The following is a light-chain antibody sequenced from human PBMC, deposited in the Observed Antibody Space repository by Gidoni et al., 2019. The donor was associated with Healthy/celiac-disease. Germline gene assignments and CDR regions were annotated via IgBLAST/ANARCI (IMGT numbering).Light chain of an antibody. CDR2: DVS. CDR3: CSYAGSFHVV. Sequence: QSALTQPRSVSGSPGQSVTISCTGTSSVVGGYNYVSWYQQHPGKAPKLMIYDVSKLPSGVPDRFSGSKSGNTASLTISGLQAEDEADYYCCSYAGSFHVVFGGGTKLTVL. CDR1: SSVVGGYNY. V-gene: IGLV2-11*01. J-gene: IGLJ2*01.